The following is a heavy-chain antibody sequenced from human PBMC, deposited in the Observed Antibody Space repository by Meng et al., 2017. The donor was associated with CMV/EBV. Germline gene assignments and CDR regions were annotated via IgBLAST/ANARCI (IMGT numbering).Heavy chain of an antibody. CDR1: GYTFTSYY. Sequence: ASVKVSCKASGYTFTSYYMHWVRQAPGQGLEWMGIINPSGGSTSYAQKFQGRVTMTRDTSTSTVYMELSGLRSEDTAVYYCAREGICSSTSCYTYYYYGMDVWGQGTTVTVSS. V-gene: IGHV1-46*01. CDR3: AREGICSSTSCYTYYYYGMDV. J-gene: IGHJ6*02. D-gene: IGHD2-2*02. CDR2: INPSGGST.